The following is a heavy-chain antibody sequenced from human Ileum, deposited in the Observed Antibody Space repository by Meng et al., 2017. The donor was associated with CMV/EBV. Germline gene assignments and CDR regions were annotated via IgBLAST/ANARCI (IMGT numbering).Heavy chain of an antibody. D-gene: IGHD3-3*01. CDR3: ARDMWSGNSDYFDY. V-gene: IGHV1-2*02. CDR2: INPNSGDT. J-gene: IGHJ4*02. CDR1: GSTFTGYY. Sequence: QVQLVQSGAEVKQPGASVKVSCKASGSTFTGYYIHWVRQAPGQGPEWMGWINPNSGDTKYAQNFQGRVTMTRDTSISTVYMELSRLQSDDTAVYYCARDMWSGNSDYFDYWGQGTLVTVSS.